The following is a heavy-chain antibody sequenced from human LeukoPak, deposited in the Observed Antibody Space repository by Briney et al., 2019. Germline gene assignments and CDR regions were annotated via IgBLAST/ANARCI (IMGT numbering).Heavy chain of an antibody. J-gene: IGHJ5*02. CDR2: IYWNDHK. V-gene: IGHV2-5*01. D-gene: IGHD2-2*01. CDR1: GFSLSTSGVG. CDR3: AHETSCGVYPRA. Sequence: KESGPTLVKPTQTLTLTCTFSGFSLSTSGVGVGWIRQPPGKALEWLALIYWNDHKRYSRSLKSRLTITKDTTKNQVVLTITNMDPVDTATYYCAHETSCGVYPRAWGQGTLVTVSS.